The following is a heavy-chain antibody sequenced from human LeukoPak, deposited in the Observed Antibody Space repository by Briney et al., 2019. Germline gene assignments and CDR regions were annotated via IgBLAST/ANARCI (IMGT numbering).Heavy chain of an antibody. CDR1: GFTVSSNY. CDR2: IYSGGST. Sequence: GGSLRLSCAASGFTVSSNYMSWVRQAPGKGLGWVSVIYSGGSTYYADSVKGRFTISRDNSKNTLYLQMNSLKAEDTAVYYCAREDGGYSYGTPYGMDVWGQGTTVTVSS. V-gene: IGHV3-53*01. D-gene: IGHD5-18*01. J-gene: IGHJ6*02. CDR3: AREDGGYSYGTPYGMDV.